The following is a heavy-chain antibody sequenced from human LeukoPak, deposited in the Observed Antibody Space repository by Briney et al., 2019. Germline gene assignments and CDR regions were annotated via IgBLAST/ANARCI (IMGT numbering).Heavy chain of an antibody. CDR1: GGSISSYY. CDR3: AREGTVTTGFDY. D-gene: IGHD4-17*01. V-gene: IGHV4-59*01. CDR2: IYYSGST. J-gene: IGHJ4*02. Sequence: SETLSLTCTVSGGSISSYYWSWIRQPPGKGLEWIGYIYYSGSTNYNPSLKSRVAMSVDTSKNQFSLKLSSVTAADTAVYYCAREGTVTTGFDYWGQGTLVTVSS.